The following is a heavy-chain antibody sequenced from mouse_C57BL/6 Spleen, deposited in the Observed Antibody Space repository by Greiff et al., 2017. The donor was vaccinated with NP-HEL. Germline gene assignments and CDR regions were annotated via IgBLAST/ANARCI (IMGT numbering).Heavy chain of an antibody. Sequence: QVQLQQSGAELARPGASVKLSCTASGYTFTSYGISWVKQRTGQGLEWIGEIYPRSGNTYYNENFKGQATLSADKSSSTAYMELRSLTSEDSAVYFCAKIAGKGYFDYWGQGTTLTVSS. CDR2: IYPRSGNT. D-gene: IGHD4-1*01. V-gene: IGHV1-81*01. CDR1: GYTFTSYG. J-gene: IGHJ2*01. CDR3: AKIAGKGYFDY.